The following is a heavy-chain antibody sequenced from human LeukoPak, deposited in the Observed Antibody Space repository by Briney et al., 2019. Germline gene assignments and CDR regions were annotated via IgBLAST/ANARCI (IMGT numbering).Heavy chain of an antibody. CDR1: GGSFSGYY. CDR3: ARWVSASIDY. Sequence: PSETLSLTCAVYGGSFSGYYWSWIRQPPGKGLEWIGEINHSGSTNYNPSLKSRVTISVDTSKNQFSLKMNSVTAADTAVYYCARWVSASIDYWGQGTLVTVSS. V-gene: IGHV4-34*01. J-gene: IGHJ4*02. CDR2: INHSGST. D-gene: IGHD1-26*01.